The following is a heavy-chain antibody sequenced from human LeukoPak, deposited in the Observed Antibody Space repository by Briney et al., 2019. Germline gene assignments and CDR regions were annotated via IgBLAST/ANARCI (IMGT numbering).Heavy chain of an antibody. J-gene: IGHJ4*02. CDR3: AAARTYCGGDCPLN. Sequence: ASVKVSCKVSRYALTDLSMHWVRQAPGKGLEWMGGLDPEDGETIYAQKFQGRVTLTEDTGVDTAYMALSSLRSEDTAVYYCAAARTYCGGDCPLNWGPGTLVTVSS. V-gene: IGHV1-24*01. CDR2: LDPEDGET. D-gene: IGHD2-21*02. CDR1: RYALTDLS.